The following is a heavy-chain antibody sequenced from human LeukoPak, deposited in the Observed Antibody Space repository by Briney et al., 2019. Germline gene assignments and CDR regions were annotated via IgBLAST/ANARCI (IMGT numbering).Heavy chain of an antibody. CDR1: GCTFTGYY. J-gene: IGHJ6*02. D-gene: IGHD3-9*01. Sequence: ASVKVSCKASGCTFTGYYMHWVRQAPGQGLEWMGWINPNSGGTNYAQKFQGRVTMTRDTSISTAYMELSRLRSDDTAVYYCARTYYDILTGYSLYYYYYYGMDVWGQGTTVTVSS. CDR3: ARTYYDILTGYSLYYYYYYGMDV. V-gene: IGHV1-2*02. CDR2: INPNSGGT.